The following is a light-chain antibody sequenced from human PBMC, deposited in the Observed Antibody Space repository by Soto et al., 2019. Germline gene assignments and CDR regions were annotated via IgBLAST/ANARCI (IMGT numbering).Light chain of an antibody. CDR2: AAS. CDR1: QNIINF. Sequence: DIQRTQSPSSLSASVEDRVTITCRASQNIINFLNWYQQRPGKAPKLLIYAASSLHSGVPSRFSGSVSGTDGTITISSLQTEDGATYDCQHSYSTTPTFGGGTKVDIK. V-gene: IGKV1-39*01. CDR3: QHSYSTTPT. J-gene: IGKJ4*01.